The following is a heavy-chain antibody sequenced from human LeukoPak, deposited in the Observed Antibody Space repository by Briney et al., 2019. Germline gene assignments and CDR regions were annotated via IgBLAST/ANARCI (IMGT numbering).Heavy chain of an antibody. V-gene: IGHV1-3*01. D-gene: IGHD2-15*01. J-gene: IGHJ6*03. Sequence: SVKVSCKASGYIFTDYAIHWLRQAPGQRPEWMGWMNGGNGNTKYSQKFQGRITLIRDTSAATAYMELSSLRHDDLAVYYCARGRGTSGSNRDFYYYYYMDVWGKGTTVTVSS. CDR1: GYIFTDYA. CDR2: MNGGNGNT. CDR3: ARGRGTSGSNRDFYYYYYMDV.